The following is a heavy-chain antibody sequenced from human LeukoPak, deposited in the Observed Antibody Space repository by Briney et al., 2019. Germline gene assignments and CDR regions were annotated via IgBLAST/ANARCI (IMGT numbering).Heavy chain of an antibody. CDR1: GCSISSVYF. CDR3: ARAHIARVGNQTPSHWFDS. D-gene: IGHD1-14*01. J-gene: IGHJ5*01. V-gene: IGHV4-38-2*01. Sequence: SETLSLTCGFSGCSISSVYFCALGRQPPGKGLEWIGSMSYDGSTQYNPSLQSRVTISGDTSKNKFSLKLSSLTAADTAVYHCARAHIARVGNQTPSHWFDSWGQGTLVTVSS. CDR2: MSYDGST.